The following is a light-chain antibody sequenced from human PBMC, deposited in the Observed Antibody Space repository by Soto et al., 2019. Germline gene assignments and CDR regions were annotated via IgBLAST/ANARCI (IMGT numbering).Light chain of an antibody. CDR2: GAS. V-gene: IGKV3-20*01. CDR3: QHYQSGHPIT. Sequence: EVVLTQSPATLSLSPGERATLSCRASQSVGSYLAWYQQKPGQAPRLLISGASSRATGIPDRFTGSGSETSFTLTISRLEPEDFALYYCQHYQSGHPITFGQGTRLEI. CDR1: QSVGSY. J-gene: IGKJ5*01.